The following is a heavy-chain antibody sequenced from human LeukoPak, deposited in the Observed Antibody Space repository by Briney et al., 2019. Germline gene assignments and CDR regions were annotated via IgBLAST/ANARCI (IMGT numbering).Heavy chain of an antibody. CDR1: GYTFATSS. CDR2: ISPNSGNT. Sequence: ASVKVSCKASGYTFATSSISWVRQAPGQRLEWLGWISPNSGNTYYTQKVQGRVTMTSDTSTSTAYMELRSLTSDDTAVYYCTRVRDSYNWWGPLDLWGQGTMVTVSS. J-gene: IGHJ3*01. V-gene: IGHV1-18*01. CDR3: TRVRDSYNWWGPLDL. D-gene: IGHD1-1*01.